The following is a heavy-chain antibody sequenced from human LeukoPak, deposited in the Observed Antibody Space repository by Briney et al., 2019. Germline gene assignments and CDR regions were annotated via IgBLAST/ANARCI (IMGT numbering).Heavy chain of an antibody. V-gene: IGHV3-48*01. Sequence: PGGSLRLSCAASGFTFSIHGMNWVGQAPGKGLEGVSYIINSGGTVYYTDSVQGRFTISRDDSKNSVFLQMNSLKTEDTAVYYCARDMYYFDATGYSGAGGLDVWGQGTTVTVSS. J-gene: IGHJ6*02. CDR1: GFTFSIHG. CDR3: ARDMYYFDATGYSGAGGLDV. D-gene: IGHD3-22*01. CDR2: IINSGGTV.